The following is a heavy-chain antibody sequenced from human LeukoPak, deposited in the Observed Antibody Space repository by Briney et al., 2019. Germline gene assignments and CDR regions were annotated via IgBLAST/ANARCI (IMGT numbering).Heavy chain of an antibody. CDR3: AVGYCSGGSCYSGGDY. Sequence: GESLRLSCVASGFTFDTYNMNWVRQAPGKGLEWVSSITSSSSYMYYADSVKGRFTISRDNAKNSLYLQMNSLRAEDTAVYYCAVGYCSGGSCYSGGDYWGQGTLVTVSS. V-gene: IGHV3-21*04. D-gene: IGHD2-15*01. CDR2: ITSSSSYM. J-gene: IGHJ4*02. CDR1: GFTFDTYN.